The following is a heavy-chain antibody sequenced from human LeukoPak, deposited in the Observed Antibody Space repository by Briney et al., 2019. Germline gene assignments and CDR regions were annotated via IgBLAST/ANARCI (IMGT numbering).Heavy chain of an antibody. V-gene: IGHV3-21*01. J-gene: IGHJ6*02. CDR3: ARASIAAAGTYYYGMDV. CDR1: GFTFSSYS. Sequence: PGGSLRLSCAASGFTFSSYSMNWVRQAPGKGLEWVSSISSSSSYIYYADSVKGRFTISRDNAKNSLYLQMNGLRAEDTAVYYCARASIAAAGTYYYGMDVWGQGTTVTVSS. CDR2: ISSSSSYI. D-gene: IGHD6-13*01.